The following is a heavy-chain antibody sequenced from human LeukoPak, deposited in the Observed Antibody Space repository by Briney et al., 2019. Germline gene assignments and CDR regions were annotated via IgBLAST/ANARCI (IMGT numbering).Heavy chain of an antibody. V-gene: IGHV3-30*02. CDR2: IWYDGSNT. CDR3: AKDSTSYGIAAVGSLFWFDH. Sequence: GGSLRLSCAASGFTFSTYGMHWVRQAPGKGLEWVSSIWYDGSNTYYIDSVKGRFTISRDNSKKALSLQMNNLRAEDTGVYYCAKDSTSYGIAAVGSLFWFDHWGQGTLVTVSS. J-gene: IGHJ5*02. CDR1: GFTFSTYG. D-gene: IGHD6-13*01.